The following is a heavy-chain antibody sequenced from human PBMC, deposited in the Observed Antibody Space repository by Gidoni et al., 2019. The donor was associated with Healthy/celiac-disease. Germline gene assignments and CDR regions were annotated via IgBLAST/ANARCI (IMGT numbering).Heavy chain of an antibody. CDR2: ISGSGGST. CDR1: GFTFSSYA. J-gene: IGHJ3*02. CDR3: AKDRSVGSSWTDAFDI. V-gene: IGHV3-23*01. D-gene: IGHD6-13*01. Sequence: EVQLLESGGGLVQPGGSLRLSCAASGFTFSSYAMSWVRQAPGKGLEWVSAISGSGGSTYYADSVKGRFTISRDNSKNTLYLQMNSLRAEDTAVYYCAKDRSVGSSWTDAFDIWGQGTMVTVSS.